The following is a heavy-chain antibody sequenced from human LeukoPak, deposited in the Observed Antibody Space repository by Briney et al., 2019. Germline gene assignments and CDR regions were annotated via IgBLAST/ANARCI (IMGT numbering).Heavy chain of an antibody. CDR2: IYTSGST. V-gene: IGHV4-61*02. CDR3: ARDTAFGYSSSWYAY. D-gene: IGHD6-13*01. CDR1: GGSISSGSYY. J-gene: IGHJ4*02. Sequence: SETLSLTCTVSGGSISSGSYYWSWIRQPAGKGLEWIGRIYTSGSTNYNPSLKSRVTISVGTSKNQFSLKLSSVTAADTAVYYCARDTAFGYSSSWYAYWGQGTLVTVSS.